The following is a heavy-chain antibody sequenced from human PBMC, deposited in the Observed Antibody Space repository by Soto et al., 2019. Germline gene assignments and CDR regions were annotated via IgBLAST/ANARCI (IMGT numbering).Heavy chain of an antibody. D-gene: IGHD4-17*01. J-gene: IGHJ3*02. Sequence: KTSEILSLTCAVSGGSISSGGYSWSWIRQPPGKGLEWIGYIYHSGSTYYNPSLKSRVTISVDRSKNQFSLNLSSMTAADTAVYYCANDYGDYRNDAFDIWSPGSRVTVSS. CDR1: GGSISSGGYS. V-gene: IGHV4-30-2*01. CDR3: ANDYGDYRNDAFDI. CDR2: IYHSGST.